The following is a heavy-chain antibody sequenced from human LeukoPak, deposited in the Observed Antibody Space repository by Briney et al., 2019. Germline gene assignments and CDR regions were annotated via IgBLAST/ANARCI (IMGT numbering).Heavy chain of an antibody. CDR1: GYTFTDYY. CDR2: MNPKRGGT. Sequence: ASVKVSCKASGYTFTDYYIHWVRQAPGQGLEWMAWMNPKRGGTYYAQKFQGRVTMTSDTSVSTAYMELSRLRSDNTAVYYCARDLYGGTSATFDYWGQGTLVTVSS. CDR3: ARDLYGGTSATFDY. D-gene: IGHD4-23*01. J-gene: IGHJ4*02. V-gene: IGHV1-2*02.